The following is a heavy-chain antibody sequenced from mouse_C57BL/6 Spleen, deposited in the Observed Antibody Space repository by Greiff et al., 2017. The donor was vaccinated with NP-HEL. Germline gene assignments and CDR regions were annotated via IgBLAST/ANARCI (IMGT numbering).Heavy chain of an antibody. Sequence: VKLQESGAELVRPGTSVKVSCKASGYAFTNYLIEWVKQRPGQGLEWIGVINPGSGGTNYNEKFKGKATLTADKSSSTAYMQLSSLTSEDSAVYFCAIWDLWFAYWGQGTLVTVSA. J-gene: IGHJ3*01. CDR2: INPGSGGT. V-gene: IGHV1-54*01. D-gene: IGHD4-1*01. CDR3: AIWDLWFAY. CDR1: GYAFTNYL.